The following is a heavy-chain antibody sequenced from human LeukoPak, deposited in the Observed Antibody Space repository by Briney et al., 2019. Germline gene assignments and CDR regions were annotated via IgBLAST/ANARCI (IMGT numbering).Heavy chain of an antibody. V-gene: IGHV3-15*01. Sequence: GGSLRLSCAASGFTFSNAWMSWVRQAPGKGLEWVGRIKSKTDGGTTDYAAPVEGRFTISRDDSKNTLYLQMNSLKTEDTAVYYCTTGTLFTYYDILTGYYTPDYWGQGTLVTVSS. CDR2: IKSKTDGGTT. D-gene: IGHD3-9*01. CDR3: TTGTLFTYYDILTGYYTPDY. J-gene: IGHJ4*02. CDR1: GFTFSNAW.